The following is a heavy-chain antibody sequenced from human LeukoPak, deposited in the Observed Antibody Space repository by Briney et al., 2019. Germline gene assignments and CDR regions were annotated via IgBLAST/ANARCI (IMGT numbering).Heavy chain of an antibody. CDR1: GYTFSSYG. CDR2: ISVHNGDT. V-gene: IGHV1-18*01. J-gene: IGHJ4*02. CDR3: ARDQYDSVWGSHRPYFDY. D-gene: IGHD3-16*01. Sequence: ASVKVSCKASGYTFSSYGISWVRQAPGQGLEWMGWISVHNGDTKYAQKFQDRVIMTTDTSTSTAYMELWGLRSDDTAVYYCARDQYDSVWGSHRPYFDYWGQGTLVTVSS.